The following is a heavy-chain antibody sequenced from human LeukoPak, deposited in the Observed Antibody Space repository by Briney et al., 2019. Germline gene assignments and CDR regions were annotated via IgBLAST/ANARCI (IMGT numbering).Heavy chain of an antibody. Sequence: GGSLRLSCAASGFTFSSYAMSWVRQAPGKGLEWVSAISGSGGSTYYADSVKGRFTISRDNAKKSVYLQMHSLRAEDTATYYCARIMTGYLAPSDYWGQGTLVTVSS. CDR1: GFTFSSYA. J-gene: IGHJ4*02. V-gene: IGHV3-23*01. CDR2: ISGSGGST. CDR3: ARIMTGYLAPSDY. D-gene: IGHD3-9*01.